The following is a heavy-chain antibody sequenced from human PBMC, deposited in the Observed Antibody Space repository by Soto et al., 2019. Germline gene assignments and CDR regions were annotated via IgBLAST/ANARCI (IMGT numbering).Heavy chain of an antibody. D-gene: IGHD6-19*01. CDR2: ISGPGGST. Sequence: EVQVLESGRDVVQPGGSLRLSWAASGVPFSSYAMRWVRKAPGKGLEWVSGISGPGGSTYYADSVKGRVTITGDNSKTTLYLEMNSLSGDDTAVYSCAKSSGWYTTRQTSYYNMDVCSKGNTVT. CDR3: AKSSGWYTTRQTSYYNMDV. J-gene: IGHJ6*03. CDR1: GVPFSSYA. V-gene: IGHV3-23*01.